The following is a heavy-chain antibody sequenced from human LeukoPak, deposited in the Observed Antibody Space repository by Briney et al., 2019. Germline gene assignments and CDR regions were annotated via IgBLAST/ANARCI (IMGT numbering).Heavy chain of an antibody. CDR1: GCSISSNTYF. CDR2: LRYSGST. J-gene: IGHJ5*02. V-gene: IGHV4-39*01. Sequence: SETLSLTCNVSGCSISSNTYFWGWIRRPPGKGLEWIGSLRYSGSTYYNPSLKSRVTISVDTSKNQFSLHLSSLTAADTAVYYCATSDTVSTYNWFDPWGQGTLVTVS. D-gene: IGHD5/OR15-5a*01. CDR3: ATSDTVSTYNWFDP.